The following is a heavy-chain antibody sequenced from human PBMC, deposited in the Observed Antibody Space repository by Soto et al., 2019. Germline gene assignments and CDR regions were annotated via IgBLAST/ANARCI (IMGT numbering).Heavy chain of an antibody. D-gene: IGHD2-15*01. V-gene: IGHV4-39*01. CDR1: GDSVSSTTYY. Sequence: QLQLQESGPGLVKPSETLSLTCTVSGDSVSSTTYYWAWIRQSPGRRLEWIGTIFSRGDTYYNPSLKSRLTISVHTSNNQFSLILNSVTAADTAVYYCPRQRVIPATPTNWFETWGQGTLVTVSS. J-gene: IGHJ5*02. CDR2: IFSRGDT. CDR3: PRQRVIPATPTNWFET.